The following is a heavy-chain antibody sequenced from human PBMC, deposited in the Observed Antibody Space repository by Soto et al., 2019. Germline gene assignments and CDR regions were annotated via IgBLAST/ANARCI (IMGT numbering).Heavy chain of an antibody. J-gene: IGHJ6*02. D-gene: IGHD3-22*01. CDR2: IYTSGST. CDR3: ARFGAYYYDSSGTGKTYYYYGMDV. Sequence: QVQLQESGPGLVKPSETLSLTCTVSGGSISSYYWSWIRQPAGKGLEWIGRIYTSGSTNYNPSLKSRVTMSVDTSKSQFSLKLSSVTAADTAVYYCARFGAYYYDSSGTGKTYYYYGMDVWGQGTTVTVSS. V-gene: IGHV4-4*07. CDR1: GGSISSYY.